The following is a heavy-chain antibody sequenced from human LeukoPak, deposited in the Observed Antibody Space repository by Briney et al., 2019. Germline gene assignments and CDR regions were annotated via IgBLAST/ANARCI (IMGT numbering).Heavy chain of an antibody. Sequence: PGGSLRLSCAASGFTFSTYWMHWVRQAPGKGLVWVSRINGDGSSTTYADSVQGRFTISRDNAKNTLYLQMNSLTADDTAVYYCARWESRPGYSSSWPLDYWGQGTQVTVSS. CDR1: GFTFSTYW. CDR2: INGDGSST. V-gene: IGHV3-74*01. CDR3: ARWESRPGYSSSWPLDY. J-gene: IGHJ4*02. D-gene: IGHD6-13*01.